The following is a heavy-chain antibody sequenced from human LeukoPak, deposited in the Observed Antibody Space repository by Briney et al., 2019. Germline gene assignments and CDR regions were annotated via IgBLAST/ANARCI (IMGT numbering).Heavy chain of an antibody. D-gene: IGHD5-18*01. CDR3: ARDHDSYGSADIDY. J-gene: IGHJ4*02. CDR2: MNPNSGNI. Sequence: ASVKVSCKASGYTFTSYDINWVRQATGQGLEWMGWMNPNSGNIGYAQKFQGRVTMTRNTSISTAYMELSSLRSEDTAVYYCARDHDSYGSADIDYRGQGTLVTVSS. CDR1: GYTFTSYD. V-gene: IGHV1-8*01.